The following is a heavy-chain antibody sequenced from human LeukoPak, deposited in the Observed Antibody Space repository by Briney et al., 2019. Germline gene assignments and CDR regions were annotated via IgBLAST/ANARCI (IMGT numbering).Heavy chain of an antibody. CDR3: ARDDWELHLSGRYFDY. Sequence: PGGSLRLSCAASGFTFSSYSMNWVRQAPGKGLEWVSSISSSSSYIYYADSVKGRFTISRDNAKNSLYLQMNSLRAEDTAVYYCARDDWELHLSGRYFDYWGQGTLVTVSS. V-gene: IGHV3-21*01. J-gene: IGHJ4*02. D-gene: IGHD1-26*01. CDR1: GFTFSSYS. CDR2: ISSSSSYI.